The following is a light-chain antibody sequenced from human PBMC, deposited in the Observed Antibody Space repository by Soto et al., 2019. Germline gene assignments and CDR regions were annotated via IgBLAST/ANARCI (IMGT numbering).Light chain of an antibody. V-gene: IGLV2-8*01. CDR2: EVS. Sequence: QSALTQPPSASGSPGQSVTISCIGTSSDVGGYNYVSWYQQHPGKAPKLMIYEVSKRPSGVPDRFSGSKSGNTASLTVSGLQAEYEADYYCSSYVGSNNLGVFGGGTTLTVL. CDR1: SSDVGGYNY. J-gene: IGLJ2*01. CDR3: SSYVGSNNLGV.